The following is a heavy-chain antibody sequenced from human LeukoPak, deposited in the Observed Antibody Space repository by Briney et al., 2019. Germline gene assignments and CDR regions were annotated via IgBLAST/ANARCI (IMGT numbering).Heavy chain of an antibody. D-gene: IGHD6-19*01. Sequence: ASVKVSCQASGSTFIGNYIHWVRQAPGQGLEWMGWINPSTGGTNYAQTFQGRVTMTRDTSLTTAYMELSRLRSDDTAVYYGARGDWLARGGVFDYWGQGTLVTVSS. CDR1: GSTFIGNY. CDR3: ARGDWLARGGVFDY. V-gene: IGHV1-2*02. J-gene: IGHJ4*02. CDR2: INPSTGGT.